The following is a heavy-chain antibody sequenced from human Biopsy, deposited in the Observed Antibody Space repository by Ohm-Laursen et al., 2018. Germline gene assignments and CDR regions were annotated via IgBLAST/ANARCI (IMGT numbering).Heavy chain of an antibody. D-gene: IGHD3-22*01. Sequence: SLRLSCAASGFTFSSYAMSWVRQAPGKGLEWVSAITSSGDTTYYSDSVKGRFTISRDSSKNTLHLQMNSLRAEDTAAYYCAKDQGYYYDRSVYYYFDYWGQGTLVTVSS. CDR3: AKDQGYYYDRSVYYYFDY. CDR2: ITSSGDTT. V-gene: IGHV3-23*01. CDR1: GFTFSSYA. J-gene: IGHJ4*02.